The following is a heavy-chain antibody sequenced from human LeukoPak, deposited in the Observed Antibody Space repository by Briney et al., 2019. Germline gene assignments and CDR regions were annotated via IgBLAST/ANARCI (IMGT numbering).Heavy chain of an antibody. CDR2: IRNKANGYTT. J-gene: IGHJ4*02. CDR3: GDLGSAGTDH. V-gene: IGHV3-72*01. CDR1: GLTFSPHY. D-gene: IGHD3-10*01. Sequence: PGGSLTLSCAASGLTFSPHYMDWVRQSPGQGLEWVGLIRNKANGYTTVYAASVKGRFTIARDYSKNSVYLQMDSLKTEDTAVYYCGDLGSAGTDHWGQGTLVTVSS.